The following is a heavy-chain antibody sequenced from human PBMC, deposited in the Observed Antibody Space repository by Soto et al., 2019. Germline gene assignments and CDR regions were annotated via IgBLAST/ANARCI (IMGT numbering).Heavy chain of an antibody. Sequence: QVQLVESGGGVVQPGRSLRLSCAASGFTFSSYGMHWVRQAPGKGLEWVAVIWYGGSNKYYADSVKGRFTISRDNSKNTLYLQMNSLRAEDTAVYYCARDDDHYGMDVWGQGTTVTVSS. CDR1: GFTFSSYG. CDR2: IWYGGSNK. J-gene: IGHJ6*02. CDR3: ARDDDHYGMDV. V-gene: IGHV3-33*01. D-gene: IGHD1-1*01.